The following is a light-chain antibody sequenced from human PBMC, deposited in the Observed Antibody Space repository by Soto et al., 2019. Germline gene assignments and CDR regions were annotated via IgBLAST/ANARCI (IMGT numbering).Light chain of an antibody. V-gene: IGKV1-9*01. Sequence: DIQLTQSPSFLSASVGDRVTITCRASQGISKYLAWYQQKPGKDPNLLIYAASTLQSGVPSRFSGSGSGTEFTLTISSLQPEDFATCYCQQLNSYLYAFGQGTKLEIK. CDR3: QQLNSYLYA. CDR2: AAS. CDR1: QGISKY. J-gene: IGKJ2*01.